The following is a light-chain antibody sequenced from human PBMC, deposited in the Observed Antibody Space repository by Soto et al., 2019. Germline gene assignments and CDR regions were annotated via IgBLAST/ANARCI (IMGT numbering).Light chain of an antibody. CDR2: VAS. CDR1: KGSSNY. CDR3: QKYNSAPWT. V-gene: IGKV1-27*01. Sequence: DIQMTQSPSSLSASVGDRVTITCRASKGSSNYLAWYQKRPGKIPKLLIYVASTLQSGVPSRFSGSGSGTDFTLTISILQPEDVATYYCQKYNSAPWTFGQGTKVEIK. J-gene: IGKJ1*01.